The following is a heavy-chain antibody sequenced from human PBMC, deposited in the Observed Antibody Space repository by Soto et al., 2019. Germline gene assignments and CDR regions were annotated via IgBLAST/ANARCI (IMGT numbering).Heavy chain of an antibody. CDR1: GFTFSSYA. V-gene: IGHV3-23*01. CDR3: AKDLALYYYGSGSSKTFPSFDY. J-gene: IGHJ4*02. CDR2: ISGSGGST. Sequence: EVQLLESGGGLVQPGGSLRLSCAASGFTFSSYAMCWVRQALGKGLEWVSAISGSGGSTYYADSEKGRFTISRDNSKNTMYMQMNSLRAEDTAVYYCAKDLALYYYGSGSSKTFPSFDYWGQGTLVTVSS. D-gene: IGHD3-10*01.